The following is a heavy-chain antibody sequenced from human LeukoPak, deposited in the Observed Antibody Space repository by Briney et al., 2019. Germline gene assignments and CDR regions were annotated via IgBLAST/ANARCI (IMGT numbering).Heavy chain of an antibody. CDR3: AKDDYGSGSYYDY. CDR2: ISYDGSNK. Sequence: PGRSLRLSCAASGFTFSSYGMHWVRQAPGKGLEWVAVISYDGSNKYYADSVKGRFTISRDNSKNTLYLQMNSLRAEDTAVYCCAKDDYGSGSYYDYWGQGTLVTVSS. CDR1: GFTFSSYG. V-gene: IGHV3-30*18. D-gene: IGHD3-10*01. J-gene: IGHJ4*02.